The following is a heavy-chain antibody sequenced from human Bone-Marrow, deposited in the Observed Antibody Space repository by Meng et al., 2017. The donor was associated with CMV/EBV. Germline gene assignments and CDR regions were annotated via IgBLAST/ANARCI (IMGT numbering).Heavy chain of an antibody. CDR3: AHRRRGTGGPVAAPDF. J-gene: IGHJ4*02. V-gene: IGHV2-5*01. CDR1: GFSLSATGVG. Sequence: GPTLVKPTQTVTLTCAFSGFSLSATGVGVAWIRQPPGKALEWLALLYWNDEKRYSPSLKSRLTNTKDTSKSQVVLTMTNMDPVDTATYFCAHRRRGTGGPVAAPDFWGQGIPVTVSS. D-gene: IGHD4-23*01. CDR2: LYWNDEK.